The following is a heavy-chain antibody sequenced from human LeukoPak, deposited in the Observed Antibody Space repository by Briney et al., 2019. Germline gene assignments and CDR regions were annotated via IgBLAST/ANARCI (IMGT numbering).Heavy chain of an antibody. CDR1: GGSISSYY. J-gene: IGHJ3*02. CDR2: IYTGGST. CDR3: ARDTGLLWFGELLYLSAFDI. Sequence: PSETLSLTCTVSGGSISSYYWSWIRQPAGKGLEWIGRIYTGGSTNYNPSLKSRVTMSVDTSKNQFSLKLSSVTAADTAVYYCARDTGLLWFGELLYLSAFDIWGQGTMVTVSS. V-gene: IGHV4-4*07. D-gene: IGHD3-10*01.